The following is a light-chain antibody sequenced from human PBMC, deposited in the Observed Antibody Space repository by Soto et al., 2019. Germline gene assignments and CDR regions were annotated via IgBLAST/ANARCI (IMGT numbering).Light chain of an antibody. CDR2: GNN. J-gene: IGLJ3*02. CDR1: NSDIGAHYD. Sequence: QSVLTQPPSVSGAPGQRVTISCTGINSDIGAHYDVHWYQQLPGTAPKLLIYGNNNRPSGVPDRFSGSKSGTSASLAITGLQAEDEADYYCQSYDSSLSGWVLGGGTKLTVL. CDR3: QSYDSSLSGWV. V-gene: IGLV1-40*01.